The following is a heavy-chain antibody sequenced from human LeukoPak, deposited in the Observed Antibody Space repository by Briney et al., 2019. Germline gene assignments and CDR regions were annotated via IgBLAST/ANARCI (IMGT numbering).Heavy chain of an antibody. J-gene: IGHJ4*02. CDR3: ARDGDGNLDH. V-gene: IGHV3-48*01. D-gene: IGHD1-14*01. CDR1: GFTFSGYN. CDR2: ISYSGSTK. Sequence: GGSLRLSCAASGFTFSGYNMNWVRQAPGKGLEWISFISYSGSTKYYTDSVKGRFTISRDNAKNSVYLQMNSLRVEDTTVYYCARDGDGNLDHWGQGTLDTVSS.